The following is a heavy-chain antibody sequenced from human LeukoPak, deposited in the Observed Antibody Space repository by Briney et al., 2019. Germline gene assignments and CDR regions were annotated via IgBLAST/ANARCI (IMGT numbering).Heavy chain of an antibody. Sequence: GGSLRLSCAASGFTFSSYAMIWVRQAPGKGLEWVSALSGSGGSTYYADSVKGRFTISRDNSKNTLYLQMNSLRAEDTAVYYCATRGGGEYVRGPFDIWGQGTMVTVSS. D-gene: IGHD3-10*02. CDR3: ATRGGGEYVRGPFDI. J-gene: IGHJ3*02. CDR1: GFTFSSYA. V-gene: IGHV3-23*01. CDR2: LSGSGGST.